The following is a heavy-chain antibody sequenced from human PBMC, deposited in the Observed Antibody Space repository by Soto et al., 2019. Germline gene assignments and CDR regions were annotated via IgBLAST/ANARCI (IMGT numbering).Heavy chain of an antibody. CDR2: ISYDGSNK. Sequence: QVQLVESGGGVVQPGRSLRLSCAASGFTFSSYAMHWVRQAPGKGLEWVAVISYDGSNKYYADSVKGRFTISRDNSKNTLYLQMTSLRDEDTAVYYCARGPIGGNYLWYFDLWGRGTLVTVSS. CDR1: GFTFSSYA. J-gene: IGHJ2*01. V-gene: IGHV3-30-3*01. CDR3: ARGPIGGNYLWYFDL. D-gene: IGHD2-21*02.